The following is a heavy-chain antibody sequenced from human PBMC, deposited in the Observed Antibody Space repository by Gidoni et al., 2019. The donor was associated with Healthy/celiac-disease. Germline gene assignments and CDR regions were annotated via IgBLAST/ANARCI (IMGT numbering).Heavy chain of an antibody. V-gene: IGHV3-33*01. CDR1: GFTFSSDG. CDR2: MWYDGSNK. J-gene: IGHJ4*02. CDR3: ARDITRGGFLEWLPH. Sequence: QVQLVESGGGVVQPGRSLRLSCAASGFTFSSDGMHWVRQAPGKGLEWVAVMWYDGSNKYYADSVKSRFTISRDNSKNTLYLQMNSLRAEDTAVYYCARDITRGGFLEWLPHWGQGTLVTVSS. D-gene: IGHD3-3*01.